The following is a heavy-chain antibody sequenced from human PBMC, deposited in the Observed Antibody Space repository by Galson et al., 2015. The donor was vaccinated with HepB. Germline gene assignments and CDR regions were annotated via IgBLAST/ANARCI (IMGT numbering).Heavy chain of an antibody. D-gene: IGHD3-10*01. CDR2: IIPIFGTA. J-gene: IGHJ5*02. Sequence: SVKVSCKASGGTFSSYAISWVRQAPGQGLEWMGGIIPIFGTANYAQKFQGRVTITADESTSTAYMELSSLRSEDTAVYYCARASLKRFGELLSSNWFDPWGQGTLVTVSS. CDR1: GGTFSSYA. V-gene: IGHV1-69*13. CDR3: ARASLKRFGELLSSNWFDP.